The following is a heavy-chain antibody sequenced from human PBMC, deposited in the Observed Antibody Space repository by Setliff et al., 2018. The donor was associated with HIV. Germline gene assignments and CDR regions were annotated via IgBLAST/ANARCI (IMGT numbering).Heavy chain of an antibody. V-gene: IGHV4-38-2*01. J-gene: IGHJ4*02. CDR3: ARLVEVRGAANDYFDC. Sequence: SETLSLTCAVSGHSISSGYHWGWIRQPPGKGLEWIGSVYYSGSTHYNPSLKSRVTISVDTSNNHFSLKLRSVTAADTAVYYCARLVEVRGAANDYFDCWGQGTLVTVSS. CDR2: VYYSGST. CDR1: GHSISSGYH. D-gene: IGHD3-10*01.